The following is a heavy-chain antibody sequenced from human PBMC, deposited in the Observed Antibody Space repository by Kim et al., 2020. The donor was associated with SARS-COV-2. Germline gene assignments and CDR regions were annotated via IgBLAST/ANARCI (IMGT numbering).Heavy chain of an antibody. CDR3: ARPGSGSNYSQFDY. V-gene: IGHV3-30*04. D-gene: IGHD3-10*01. J-gene: IGHJ4*02. CDR2: ISYDGSNK. Sequence: GGSLRLSCAASGFTFSSYAMHWVRQAPGKGLEWVAVISYDGSNKYYADSVKGRFTISRDNSKNTLYLQMNSLRAEDTAVYYCARPGSGSNYSQFDYWGQG. CDR1: GFTFSSYA.